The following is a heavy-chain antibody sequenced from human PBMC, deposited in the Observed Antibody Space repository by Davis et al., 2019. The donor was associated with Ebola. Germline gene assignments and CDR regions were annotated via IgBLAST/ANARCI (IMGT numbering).Heavy chain of an antibody. CDR1: GGTFSSYG. Sequence: ASVKVSCKASGGTFSSYGISWVRQAPGQGLEWMGWISAYNGNTNYAQKFQGRVTMTRDTSTSTVYMELSSLRSEDTAVYYCARGAAAALDWGQGALVTVSS. CDR2: ISAYNGNT. V-gene: IGHV1-18*01. J-gene: IGHJ4*02. D-gene: IGHD6-13*01. CDR3: ARGAAAALD.